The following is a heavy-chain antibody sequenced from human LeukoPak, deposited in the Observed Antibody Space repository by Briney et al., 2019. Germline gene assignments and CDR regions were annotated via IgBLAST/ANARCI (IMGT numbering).Heavy chain of an antibody. V-gene: IGHV4-61*02. Sequence: SETLSLTCTVSGASISSGSNSWGWIRQPAGKGLEWIGRINTSGTTNYNPSLKSRVTISVDTSKNQFSLKLSSVTAADTAVYYCARFTAEAGFDYWGQGTLVTVSS. D-gene: IGHD1-14*01. CDR1: GASISSGSNS. J-gene: IGHJ4*02. CDR3: ARFTAEAGFDY. CDR2: INTSGTT.